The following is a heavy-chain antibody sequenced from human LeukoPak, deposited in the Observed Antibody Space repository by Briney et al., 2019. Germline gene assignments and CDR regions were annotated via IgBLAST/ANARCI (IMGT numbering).Heavy chain of an antibody. Sequence: GGSLRLSCATSGFIFNKYGMHWVRQAPGKGLGWVAYIRYDGSDKHYGDSVKGRFTISRDDSKNTLYLQMSSLRAEDTAVYYCAKDWDYNFWSNYDHWGQGILVTVSS. CDR3: AKDWDYNFWSNYDH. J-gene: IGHJ4*02. CDR2: IRYDGSDK. D-gene: IGHD3-3*01. V-gene: IGHV3-30*02. CDR1: GFIFNKYG.